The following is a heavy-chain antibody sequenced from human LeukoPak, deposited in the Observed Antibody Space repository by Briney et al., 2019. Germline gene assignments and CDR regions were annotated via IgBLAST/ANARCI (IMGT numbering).Heavy chain of an antibody. Sequence: GGSLRLSCTASGFTFGDYAMSWFRQAPGKGLEWVGFIRSKAYGGTTEYAASVKGRFTISRDDSKSIAYLQMNSLKTEDTAVYYCTREDTAMVIDYWGQGTLVTVSS. CDR3: TREDTAMVIDY. V-gene: IGHV3-49*03. J-gene: IGHJ4*02. CDR2: IRSKAYGGTT. CDR1: GFTFGDYA. D-gene: IGHD5-18*01.